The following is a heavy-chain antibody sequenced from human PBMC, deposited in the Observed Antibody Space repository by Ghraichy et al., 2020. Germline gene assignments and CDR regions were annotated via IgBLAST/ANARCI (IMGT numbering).Heavy chain of an antibody. CDR2: IYSSGST. D-gene: IGHD2-15*01. CDR3: ARAIRDKTRTWDY. V-gene: IGHV4-59*01. CDR1: GGSISSYY. J-gene: IGHJ4*02. Sequence: SETLSLTCSVSGGSISSYYWSWIRQSPGKGLEWIGYIYSSGSTSYNPSLKSRVTISVDTSKNQFSLKLFSVTAADTAVYYCARAIRDKTRTWDYWGQGTLVTVP.